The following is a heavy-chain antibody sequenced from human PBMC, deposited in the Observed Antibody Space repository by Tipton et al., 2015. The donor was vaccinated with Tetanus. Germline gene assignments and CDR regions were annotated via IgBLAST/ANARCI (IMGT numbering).Heavy chain of an antibody. V-gene: IGHV4-30-2*01. CDR3: VRGRGLGAYSFGFEF. J-gene: IGHJ4*02. Sequence: TLSLTCNVSGGLITTGGYSWGWIRQPPGQGLEWLGYIYQTDSTYYNPSVRSRLTLSLQRSKNQVSLKLSSVTAADTAIYYCVRGRGLGAYSFGFEFWGQGAPVTASS. CDR2: IYQTDST. D-gene: IGHD5-12*01. CDR1: GGLITTGGYS.